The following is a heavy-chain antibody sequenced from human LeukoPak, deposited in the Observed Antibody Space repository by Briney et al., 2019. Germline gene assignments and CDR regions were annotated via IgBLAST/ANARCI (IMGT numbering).Heavy chain of an antibody. J-gene: IGHJ4*02. CDR2: IYYSGGT. Sequence: SETLSLTCTVSGGSISSYYWSWIRQPPGKGLEWIGYIYYSGGTNYNPSLKSRVTISVDTSKNQFSLKLSSVTAADTAVYYCARADTAMAPNFDYWGQGTLVTVSS. V-gene: IGHV4-59*01. D-gene: IGHD5-18*01. CDR3: ARADTAMAPNFDY. CDR1: GGSISSYY.